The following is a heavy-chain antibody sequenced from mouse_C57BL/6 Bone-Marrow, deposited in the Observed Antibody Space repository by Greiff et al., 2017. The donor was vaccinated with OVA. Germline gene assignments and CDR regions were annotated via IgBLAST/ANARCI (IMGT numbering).Heavy chain of an antibody. D-gene: IGHD2-3*01. CDR1: GYTFTSYG. Sequence: VQLQQSGAELAMPGASVKLSCKASGYTFTSYGISWVKQRTGQGLEWIGEIYPRSGNTYYNEKFKGKATLTADKSSSTAYMELRSLTSEDSAVYFCARWLLRYFDVWGTGTTVTVSS. V-gene: IGHV1-81*01. CDR3: ARWLLRYFDV. CDR2: IYPRSGNT. J-gene: IGHJ1*03.